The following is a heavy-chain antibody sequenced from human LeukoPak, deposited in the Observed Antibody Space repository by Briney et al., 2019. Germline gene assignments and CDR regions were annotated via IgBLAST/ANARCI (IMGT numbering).Heavy chain of an antibody. V-gene: IGHV1-46*01. CDR3: ARGPGYSSGWSGPDYFDY. CDR2: INPSGGST. J-gene: IGHJ4*02. D-gene: IGHD6-19*01. CDR1: GYTFTSYY. Sequence: ASVKVSCKASGYTFTSYYIHWVRQAPGQGLEWMGIINPSGGSTSYAQKFQGRVTMTRDMSTSTVYMELSSLRSEDTAVYYCARGPGYSSGWSGPDYFDYWGQGTLVTVSP.